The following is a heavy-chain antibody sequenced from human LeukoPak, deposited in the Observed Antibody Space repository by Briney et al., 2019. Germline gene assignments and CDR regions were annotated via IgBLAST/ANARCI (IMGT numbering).Heavy chain of an antibody. V-gene: IGHV3-33*01. J-gene: IGHJ6*02. Sequence: GGSLRLSCAASGFTFSSYVMHWVRQAPGKGLEWVAVIWYDGSNKYYADSVKGRFTISRDNSKNTLYLQMNSLRAEDTAVYYCAREDDYYGMDVWGQGTTVTVSS. CDR2: IWYDGSNK. CDR1: GFTFSSYV. CDR3: AREDDYYGMDV.